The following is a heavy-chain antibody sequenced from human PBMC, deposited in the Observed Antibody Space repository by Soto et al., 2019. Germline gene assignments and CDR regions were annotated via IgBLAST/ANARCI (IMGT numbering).Heavy chain of an antibody. CDR1: GGSFSGYY. V-gene: IGHV4-34*01. CDR2: INHSGST. CDR3: ARGPSGDKVDS. Sequence: PSETLSLTCAVYGGSFSGYYWSWIRQPPGKGLEWIGEINHSGSTNYNPSLKSRVTISVDTSKSQLSLTLSSVSAADTAVYYCARGPSGDKVDSWGQGTLVTVSS. D-gene: IGHD7-27*01. J-gene: IGHJ4*02.